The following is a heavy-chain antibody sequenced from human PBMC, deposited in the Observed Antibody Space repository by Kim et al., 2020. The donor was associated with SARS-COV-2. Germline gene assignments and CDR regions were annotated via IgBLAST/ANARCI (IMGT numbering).Heavy chain of an antibody. D-gene: IGHD3-3*01. J-gene: IGHJ6*03. CDR3: ARDFGVVSSPGYYYYYMDV. CDR2: TYYWSKWYI. Sequence: SQTLSLTCAISGDSVSSNSAAWNWIRQSPSRGLEWLGRTYYWSKWYIDYAVSVKSRITINPDTSKNQFSLQMNSVTPEDTAVYYCARDFGVVSSPGYYYYYMDVWGKGTTVTVSS. V-gene: IGHV6-1*01. CDR1: GDSVSSNSAA.